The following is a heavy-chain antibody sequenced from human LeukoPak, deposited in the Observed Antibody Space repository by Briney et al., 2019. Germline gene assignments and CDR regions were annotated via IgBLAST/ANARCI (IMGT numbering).Heavy chain of an antibody. CDR3: ATEGGSYLR. J-gene: IGHJ4*02. CDR1: GYTFTDYY. CDR2: VDPEDGAT. V-gene: IGHV1-69-2*01. D-gene: IGHD1-26*01. Sequence: ASVKISCQVSGYTFTDYYMHWVQPAPAKGLDWMGLVDPEDGATIDAERFHDRVTITAETSTDTAYVELSSLRSEDTAVYYCATEGGSYLRWGQGTLVTVSS.